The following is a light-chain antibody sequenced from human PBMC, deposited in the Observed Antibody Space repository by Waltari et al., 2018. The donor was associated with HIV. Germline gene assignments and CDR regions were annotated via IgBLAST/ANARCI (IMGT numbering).Light chain of an antibody. V-gene: IGLV2-14*01. CDR2: EVT. CDR3: SSFTASGTQV. Sequence: QSALAQPASVSGSPGQSLTISCTGTSSDVGSYTYVSWYQHHPGKAPKLMIYEVTSRPSGVSNRFSGSKSGNTASLTISGLQAEDEADYYCSSFTASGTQVFGGGTKLTVL. CDR1: SSDVGSYTY. J-gene: IGLJ3*02.